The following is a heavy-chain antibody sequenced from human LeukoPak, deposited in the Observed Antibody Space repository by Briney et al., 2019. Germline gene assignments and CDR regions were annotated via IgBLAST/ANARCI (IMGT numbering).Heavy chain of an antibody. CDR2: INTNTGNP. D-gene: IGHD2-8*01. CDR1: GYTFTSYA. CDR3: ARDRDIVLMVYARTDAFDI. Sequence: ASVKVSCKASGYTFTSYAMNWVRQAPGQGLEWMGWINTNTGNPTYVQGFTGRFVFSLDTSASTAYLQISSLKAEDTAVYYCARDRDIVLMVYARTDAFDIWGQGTMVTVSS. V-gene: IGHV7-4-1*02. J-gene: IGHJ3*02.